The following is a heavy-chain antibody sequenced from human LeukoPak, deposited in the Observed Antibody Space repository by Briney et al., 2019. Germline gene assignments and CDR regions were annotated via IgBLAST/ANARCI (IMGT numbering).Heavy chain of an antibody. CDR1: GFSFRTYG. Sequence: PGGSLRLSCAASGFSFRTYGMHWVRQSPGKGLEWVALIWYDGSNQYYADSVRGRFTISSDNSKNTLYLEMDGLRAEDTAEYYCAKDLQKVGRSGIDYWGQGTLVTVSS. J-gene: IGHJ4*02. D-gene: IGHD3-10*01. CDR2: IWYDGSNQ. CDR3: AKDLQKVGRSGIDY. V-gene: IGHV3-33*06.